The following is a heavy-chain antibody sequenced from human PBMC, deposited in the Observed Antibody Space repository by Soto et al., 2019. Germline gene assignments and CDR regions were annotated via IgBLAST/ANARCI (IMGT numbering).Heavy chain of an antibody. Sequence: QVQLGQSGAEVKKPGSSVKVSCKASGGTFSSYTISWVRQAPGQGLEWMGRIIPILGIANYAQTFQGRVTIAAEKSKSRSDMELSSLGSEDTAVYYCARLHERESIAADGLDYWGQGTLVTVSS. D-gene: IGHD6-13*01. CDR1: GGTFSSYT. CDR3: ARLHERESIAADGLDY. V-gene: IGHV1-69*02. CDR2: IIPILGIA. J-gene: IGHJ4*02.